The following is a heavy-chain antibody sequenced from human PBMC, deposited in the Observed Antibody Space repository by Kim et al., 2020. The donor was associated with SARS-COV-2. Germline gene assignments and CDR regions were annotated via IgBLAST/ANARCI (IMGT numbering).Heavy chain of an antibody. Sequence: SETLSLTCAVYGGSFSGYYWSWIRQPPGKGLEWIGEINHSGSTNYNPSLKSRVTISVDTSKNQFSLKLSSVTAADTAVYYCARWLRFPMVWFGELTINWFDPWGQGTLVTVSS. D-gene: IGHD3-10*01. CDR1: GGSFSGYY. CDR3: ARWLRFPMVWFGELTINWFDP. V-gene: IGHV4-34*01. J-gene: IGHJ5*02. CDR2: INHSGST.